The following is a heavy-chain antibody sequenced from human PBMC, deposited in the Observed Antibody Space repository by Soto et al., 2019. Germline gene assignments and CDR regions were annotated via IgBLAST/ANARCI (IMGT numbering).Heavy chain of an antibody. J-gene: IGHJ5*02. Sequence: SETLSLSCTVSGGSISSYYWSWIRRPPGKGLEWIGYIYYSGSTNYNPSLKSRVTISVDTSKNQFSLKLSSVTAADTAVYYCARATGYACFDPWGQGTLLTVS. CDR2: IYYSGST. CDR1: GGSISSYY. D-gene: IGHD5-18*01. CDR3: ARATGYACFDP. V-gene: IGHV4-59*01.